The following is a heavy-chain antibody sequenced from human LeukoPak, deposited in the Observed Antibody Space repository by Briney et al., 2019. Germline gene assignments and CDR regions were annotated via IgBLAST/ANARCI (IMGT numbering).Heavy chain of an antibody. CDR1: GYSFTSYW. D-gene: IGHD2-21*02. CDR2: IYPGDSET. J-gene: IGHJ4*02. CDR3: ARAQTYGDSRLLLDY. Sequence: GESLKISCKGSGYSFTSYWIGWVRQMPGKGLEWMGIIYPGDSETRYSPSFQGQVTISADKSISTAYLQWSSLKASDTAMYYCARAQTYGDSRLLLDYWGQGTLVTVSS. V-gene: IGHV5-51*01.